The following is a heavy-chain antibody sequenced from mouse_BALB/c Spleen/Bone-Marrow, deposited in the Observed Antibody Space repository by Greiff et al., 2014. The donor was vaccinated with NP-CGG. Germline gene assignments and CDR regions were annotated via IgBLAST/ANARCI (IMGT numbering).Heavy chain of an antibody. CDR3: ARYDGNYDWYFDV. CDR1: GDSITSGY. D-gene: IGHD2-1*01. J-gene: IGHJ1*01. CDR2: ISYSGST. Sequence: VQVVESGPSLVKPSQTLSLTCSVTGDSITSGYWNWIRKFPGNKLEYMGYISYSGSTYYNPSLKSRISITRDTSKNQYYLQLNSVTTEDTATYYCARYDGNYDWYFDVWGAGTTVTVSS. V-gene: IGHV3-8*02.